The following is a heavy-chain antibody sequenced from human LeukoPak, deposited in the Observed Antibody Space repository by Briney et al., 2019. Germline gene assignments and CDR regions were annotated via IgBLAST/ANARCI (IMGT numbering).Heavy chain of an antibody. V-gene: IGHV4-38-2*02. D-gene: IGHD5-24*01. J-gene: IGHJ6*03. CDR3: ARGRRDGYTLYYMDV. CDR1: GYSISSGYY. Sequence: SETLSLTCTVSGYSISSGYYWGWIRQPPGKGLEWIGSIYHSGSTHYTPSLKSRVTISIDTSKNQFSLKLNSVTAADTAVYYCARGRRDGYTLYYMDVWGKGTTVTISS. CDR2: IYHSGST.